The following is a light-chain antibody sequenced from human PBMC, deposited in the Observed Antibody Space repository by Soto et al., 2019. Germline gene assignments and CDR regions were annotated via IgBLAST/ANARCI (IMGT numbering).Light chain of an antibody. Sequence: DIQMTQSPSTLSASVGDRVTITCRASQSITDWLAWYQQKPGKAPKFLIYKASNLEGGVPSRFSGSGSGTEFTLTISSVQPDDFATYYCQYCDNYSWTFGQGTKVGIK. CDR3: QYCDNYSWT. J-gene: IGKJ1*01. V-gene: IGKV1-5*03. CDR2: KAS. CDR1: QSITDW.